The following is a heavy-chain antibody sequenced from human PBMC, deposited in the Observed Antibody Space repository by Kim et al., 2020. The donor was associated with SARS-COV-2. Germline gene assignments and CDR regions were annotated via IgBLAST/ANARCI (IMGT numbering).Heavy chain of an antibody. CDR2: IYNGGST. Sequence: SETLSLTCTVSGDSISSGGYYWNWIRQHPGKGLEWIGYIYNGGSTYYNPSLRGRVTISVDTSKNHFSLRLRSVTAADTAVYYCARRQWLVMPPDYWGQGTRVTVSS. D-gene: IGHD6-19*01. V-gene: IGHV4-31*03. J-gene: IGHJ4*02. CDR3: ARRQWLVMPPDY. CDR1: GDSISSGGYY.